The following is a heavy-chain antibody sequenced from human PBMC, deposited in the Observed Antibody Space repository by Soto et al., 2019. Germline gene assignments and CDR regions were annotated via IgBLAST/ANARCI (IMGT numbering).Heavy chain of an antibody. V-gene: IGHV1-69*01. CDR3: ARTPVYDILTGYSSDGY. D-gene: IGHD3-9*01. CDR2: IIPIFGTA. J-gene: IGHJ4*02. CDR1: GGTFSSYA. Sequence: QVQLVQSGAEVKKPESSVKVSCKASGGTFSSYAISWVRQAPGQGLEWMGGIIPIFGTANYAQKFQGRVTITADESTSTAYMELSSLRSEDTAVYYCARTPVYDILTGYSSDGYCGQGTLVTVSS.